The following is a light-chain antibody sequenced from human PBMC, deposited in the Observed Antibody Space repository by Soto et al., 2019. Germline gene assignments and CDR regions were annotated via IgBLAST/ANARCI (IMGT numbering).Light chain of an antibody. J-gene: IGKJ1*01. Sequence: DIVMTQSPLSLSVTPGEPASISCRSSQSLLHRNGYNYLDWYVQKPGQSPHVLIYFGSHRASGVPDRFRGSGSGTDFTLQISRVEAEDVGIYYCMQAIYTRTFGQGTRVDVK. V-gene: IGKV2-28*01. CDR1: QSLLHRNGYNY. CDR2: FGS. CDR3: MQAIYTRT.